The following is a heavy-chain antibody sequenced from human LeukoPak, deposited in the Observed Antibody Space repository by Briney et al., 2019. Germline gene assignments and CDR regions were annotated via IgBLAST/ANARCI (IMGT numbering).Heavy chain of an antibody. V-gene: IGHV4-4*02. CDR3: ARVSPISWFGESTDAFDY. D-gene: IGHD3-10*01. CDR1: GDSISNSNW. J-gene: IGHJ4*02. Sequence: PSETLSLTCTVSGDSISNSNWWSWVRQSPGKGLEWIGEIFHTGNTNYHPSLESRISMSLDKSKNQFSLNLSSVTAADTAVYYCARVSPISWFGESTDAFDYWGQGTLVTVSS. CDR2: IFHTGNT.